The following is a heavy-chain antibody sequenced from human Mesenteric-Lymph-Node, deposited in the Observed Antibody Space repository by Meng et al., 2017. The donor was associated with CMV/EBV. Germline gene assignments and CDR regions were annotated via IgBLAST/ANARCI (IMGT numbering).Heavy chain of an antibody. CDR2: IYAGGDT. J-gene: IGHJ4*02. CDR3: ARAASGSSPSDY. D-gene: IGHD1-26*01. Sequence: GESLKISCAASGLSVSYNYMSWVRQAPGKGLEWVSVIYAGGDTYYADSVKGRFTISRDTSKNTLYLQMNSLRAEDTAVYYCARAASGSSPSDYWGQGTLVTVSS. V-gene: IGHV3-53*01. CDR1: GLSVSYNY.